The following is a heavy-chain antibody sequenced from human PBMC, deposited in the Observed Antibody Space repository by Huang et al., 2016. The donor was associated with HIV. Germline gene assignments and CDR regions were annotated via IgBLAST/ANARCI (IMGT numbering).Heavy chain of an antibody. CDR3: AKVAAGQPFHFYYYMDA. D-gene: IGHD3-3*02. Sequence: QVNLVQSGAEVRKPGSSVKVSCKASGGTFKKYAISWVRQAPGQGLEWMGASIPRYGSAEYAEKFQDRVTLTADGSTNTAYLELDRLTSEDTAVYYCAKVAAGQPFHFYYYMDAWGDGTTVIVSS. CDR2: SIPRYGSA. CDR1: GGTFKKYA. V-gene: IGHV1-69*13. J-gene: IGHJ6*03.